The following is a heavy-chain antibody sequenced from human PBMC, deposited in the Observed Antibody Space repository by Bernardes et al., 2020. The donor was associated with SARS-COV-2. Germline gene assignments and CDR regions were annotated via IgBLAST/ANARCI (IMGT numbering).Heavy chain of an antibody. CDR3: ARVQFSDYGDYRGAFDI. D-gene: IGHD4-17*01. J-gene: IGHJ3*02. V-gene: IGHV4-4*07. Sequence: SETLSLTCTVSGVSISSYYWSWIRQPAGKGLEWIGRIYTSGSTNYNPSLKSRVTMSVDTSKNQFSLKLSSVTAADTAVYYCARVQFSDYGDYRGAFDIWGQGTMVTVSS. CDR2: IYTSGST. CDR1: GVSISSYY.